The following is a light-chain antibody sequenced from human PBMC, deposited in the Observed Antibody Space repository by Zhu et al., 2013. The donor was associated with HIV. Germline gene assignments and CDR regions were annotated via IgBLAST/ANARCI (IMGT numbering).Light chain of an antibody. V-gene: IGLV3-19*01. Sequence: SSELTQDPAVSVALGQTVRITCQGDSLRNYYATWYQQKPGQAPVVVIYGKNNRPSGIPDRFSGSSSRNTASLTITGAQAEDEADYYCNSRDSSGNHYVFGTGTKVTVL. J-gene: IGLJ1*01. CDR1: SLRNYY. CDR3: NSRDSSGNHYV. CDR2: GKN.